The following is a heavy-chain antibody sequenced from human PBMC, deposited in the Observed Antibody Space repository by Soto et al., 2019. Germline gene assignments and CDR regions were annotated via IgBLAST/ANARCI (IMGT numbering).Heavy chain of an antibody. CDR3: TKSWLFEKNWFDP. CDR1: GFSFTPYG. D-gene: IGHD3-22*01. Sequence: PVGSLRLSCAASGFSFTPYGMSWVRQAPGKGLEWVSDISSTGLYTYLADSVKGRFTISRDNSKNTLYLQMNSLRVDDTAVYFCTKSWLFEKNWFDPWGQGTLVTVSS. J-gene: IGHJ5*02. V-gene: IGHV3-23*01. CDR2: ISSTGLYT.